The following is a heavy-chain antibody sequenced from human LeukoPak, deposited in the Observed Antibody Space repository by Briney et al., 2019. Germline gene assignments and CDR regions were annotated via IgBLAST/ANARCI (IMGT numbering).Heavy chain of an antibody. V-gene: IGHV1-8*03. CDR1: GYTFTSYD. Sequence: ASVKVSCKASGYTFTSYDINWVRQATGQGLEWMGWMNPNSGNTGYAQKFQGRVTITRNTSISTAYMELSNLRSEDTAVYYCARGHTSSYFDYWGQETLVTVSS. D-gene: IGHD6-6*01. CDR2: MNPNSGNT. J-gene: IGHJ4*02. CDR3: ARGHTSSYFDY.